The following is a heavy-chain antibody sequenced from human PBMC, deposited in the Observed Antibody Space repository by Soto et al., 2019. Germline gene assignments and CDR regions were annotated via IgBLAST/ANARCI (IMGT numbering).Heavy chain of an antibody. Sequence: QVQLVESGGGVVQPGRSLRLSCTASGFTFSNYGMHWVRQAPGKGLKWVAVISYDGSNKYYADSVKGRITISRDNSKNTLYLQMNSLRAEDTAVYYCARGRDYLGGDFDYWGQGTLVTVSS. V-gene: IGHV3-30-3*01. D-gene: IGHD3-16*01. CDR3: ARGRDYLGGDFDY. CDR2: ISYDGSNK. J-gene: IGHJ4*02. CDR1: GFTFSNYG.